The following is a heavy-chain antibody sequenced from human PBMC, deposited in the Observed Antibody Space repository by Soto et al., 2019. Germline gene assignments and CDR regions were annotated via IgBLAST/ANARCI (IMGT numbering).Heavy chain of an antibody. V-gene: IGHV3-7*03. J-gene: IGHJ4*02. CDR3: ARDGGGPGMGVWAPDY. Sequence: EVQLVESGGGLVQPGGSLRLSCGVSGFTLRSYWMSWVRQAPGKGLECVANINQDGSEKHHVDSVKGRFTISRDNAKNSVYLHMNSLRVDDTAVYYCARDGGGPGMGVWAPDYWGQGTMVTVSS. CDR1: GFTLRSYW. CDR2: INQDGSEK. D-gene: IGHD3-16*01.